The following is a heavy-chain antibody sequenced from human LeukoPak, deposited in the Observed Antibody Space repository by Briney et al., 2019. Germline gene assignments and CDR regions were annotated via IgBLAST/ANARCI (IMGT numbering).Heavy chain of an antibody. CDR2: IYYSGST. CDR1: GGSISSSSYY. CDR3: ARLRGSGTDY. D-gene: IGHD6-19*01. Sequence: PSETLSLTCTVSGGSISSSSYYWGWIRQPPGKGLEWIGSIYYSGSTYYNPSLKSRVTISVDTSKNQFSLKLSSVTAADTAVYNCARLRGSGTDYWGQGTLVTVSS. V-gene: IGHV4-39*01. J-gene: IGHJ4*02.